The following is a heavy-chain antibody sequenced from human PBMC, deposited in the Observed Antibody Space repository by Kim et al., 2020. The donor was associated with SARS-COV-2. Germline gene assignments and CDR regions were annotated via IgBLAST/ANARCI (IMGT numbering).Heavy chain of an antibody. CDR3: AKDLSSGGQGSGRQGDY. D-gene: IGHD3-10*01. CDR1: GFTFDDYA. Sequence: GGSLRLSCAASGFTFDDYAMHWVRQAPGKGLEWVSLISGDGGSTYYADSVKGRFTISRDNSKNSLYLQMNSLRTEDTALYYCAKDLSSGGQGSGRQGDYWGQGTLVTVSS. CDR2: ISGDGGST. J-gene: IGHJ4*02. V-gene: IGHV3-43*02.